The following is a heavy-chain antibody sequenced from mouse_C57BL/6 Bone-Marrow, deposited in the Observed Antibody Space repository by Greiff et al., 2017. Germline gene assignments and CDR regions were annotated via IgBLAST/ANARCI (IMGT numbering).Heavy chain of an antibody. V-gene: IGHV1-55*01. J-gene: IGHJ1*03. CDR3: ASTVVATGYFDV. Sequence: QVQLQQPGAELVKPGASVKMSCTASGYTFTSYWITWVKQRPGQGLEWIGDIYPGSGSTNYNEKFKSKATLTVDTSSSTAYMQLSSLTSEDSAVYYCASTVVATGYFDVWGTGTTVTVSS. D-gene: IGHD1-1*01. CDR2: IYPGSGST. CDR1: GYTFTSYW.